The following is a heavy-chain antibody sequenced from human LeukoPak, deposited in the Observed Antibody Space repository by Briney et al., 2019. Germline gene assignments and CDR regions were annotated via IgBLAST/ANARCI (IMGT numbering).Heavy chain of an antibody. CDR3: ARDHYSSGSYDY. CDR2: ISYDGRTK. V-gene: IGHV3-30*04. CDR1: GFTFSSYA. J-gene: IGHJ4*02. Sequence: GGSLRLSCAASGFTFSSYAMHWVRQAPGKGLEWVAVISYDGRTKYYADAVKGRFTISRDISKNTLYLHMNSLRPEDTAVYYCARDHYSSGSYDYWGQGTLVTVSS. D-gene: IGHD6-19*01.